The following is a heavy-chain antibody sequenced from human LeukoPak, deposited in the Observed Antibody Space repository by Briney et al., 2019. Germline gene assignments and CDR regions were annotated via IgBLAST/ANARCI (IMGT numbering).Heavy chain of an antibody. CDR3: ARDEGDDEYCSGSSCYNWFDP. CDR2: ISSSSSTI. Sequence: GGSLRLSCAASGFTFSSYGMTWVRQAPGKGLEWVSYISSSSSTIYYADSVKGRFTISRDNAKNSLYLQLNSLRAEDTAVYYCARDEGDDEYCSGSSCYNWFDPWGQGTLVTLSS. CDR1: GFTFSSYG. D-gene: IGHD2-15*01. V-gene: IGHV3-48*01. J-gene: IGHJ5*02.